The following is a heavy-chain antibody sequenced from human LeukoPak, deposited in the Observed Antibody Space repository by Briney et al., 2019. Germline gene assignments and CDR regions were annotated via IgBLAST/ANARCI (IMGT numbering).Heavy chain of an antibody. CDR2: IYYSGST. D-gene: IGHD3-3*01. V-gene: IGHV4-39*01. Sequence: SEPLSLTCTVSGGSISSSSYYWGWIRQPPGKGLEWIGSIYYSGSTYYNPSLKSRVTISVDTSKNQFSLKLSSVTAADTAVYYCARHAADYDFWSGYHGRGSHFDYWGKGTLVTVSS. CDR3: ARHAADYDFWSGYHGRGSHFDY. J-gene: IGHJ4*02. CDR1: GGSISSSSYY.